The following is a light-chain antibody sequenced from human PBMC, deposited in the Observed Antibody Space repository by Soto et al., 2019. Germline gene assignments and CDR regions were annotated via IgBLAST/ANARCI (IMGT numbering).Light chain of an antibody. Sequence: QSVLTQPPSASGSPGQSVTISCTGTSSDVGGYNYVSWYQQHPGKAPKLMIYEVSKRPSGVPDRFSGSKSGNTASLTVSGLQAEYEADYYCSSYAGSNNFVVFGGGTKL. CDR2: EVS. CDR3: SSYAGSNNFVV. V-gene: IGLV2-8*01. CDR1: SSDVGGYNY. J-gene: IGLJ2*01.